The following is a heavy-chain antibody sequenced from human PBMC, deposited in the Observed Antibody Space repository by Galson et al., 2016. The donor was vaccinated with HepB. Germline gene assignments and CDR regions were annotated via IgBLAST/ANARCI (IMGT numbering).Heavy chain of an antibody. CDR2: INANSGGT. CDR1: GHTFTGYY. J-gene: IGHJ4*02. CDR3: ARDRGRTSSPIDS. D-gene: IGHD2-2*01. V-gene: IGHV1-2*02. Sequence: SVKVSCKAFGHTFTGYYMHWVRQAPGQGLERMGWINANSGGTKYAQKFQGRVTMTRDTSISTAYMELSRLRSDDTAVYYCARDRGRTSSPIDSWGQGTLVTVSS.